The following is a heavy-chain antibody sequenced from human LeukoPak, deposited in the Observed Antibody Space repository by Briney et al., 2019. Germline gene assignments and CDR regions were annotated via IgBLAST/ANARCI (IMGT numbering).Heavy chain of an antibody. V-gene: IGHV3-11*05. CDR3: AREDGYSSSWYSDY. CDR2: ISSTSIYT. J-gene: IGHJ4*02. CDR1: GFTFSDYY. Sequence: PGGSLRLSCAASGFTFSDYYMSWIRQAPGKGLEWVSDISSTSIYTNYADSVKGRFTISRDNAKNSPYLQMNSLRAEDTAVYYCAREDGYSSSWYSDYWGQGTLVTVSS. D-gene: IGHD6-13*01.